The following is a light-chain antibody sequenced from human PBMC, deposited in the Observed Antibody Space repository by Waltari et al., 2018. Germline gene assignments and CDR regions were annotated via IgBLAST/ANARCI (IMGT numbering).Light chain of an antibody. CDR2: RAS. V-gene: IGKV3-15*01. CDR3: QQYNNWPPYT. CDR1: ETISND. Sequence: EVVMTQSPDTLSVSPGEGATLSCRASETISNDLAWYQQKPGQAPRLLIYRASSRATGIPARFSGSGSGTEFTLTITSLQSDDFAVYYCQQYNNWPPYTFGRGPGWRSN. J-gene: IGKJ2*01.